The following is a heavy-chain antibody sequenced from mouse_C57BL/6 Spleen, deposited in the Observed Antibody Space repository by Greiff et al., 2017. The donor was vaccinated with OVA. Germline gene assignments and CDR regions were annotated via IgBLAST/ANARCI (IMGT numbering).Heavy chain of an antibody. J-gene: IGHJ4*01. CDR3: ARVTTVVAPRYAMDY. CDR1: GFTFSDYG. Sequence: DVQLVESGGGLVKPGGSLKLSCAASGFTFSDYGMHWVRQAPEKGLEWVAYISSGSSTIYYADTVKGRFTISRDNAKNTLFLQMTSLRSEDTAMYYCARVTTVVAPRYAMDYWGQGTSVTVSS. V-gene: IGHV5-17*01. D-gene: IGHD1-1*01. CDR2: ISSGSSTI.